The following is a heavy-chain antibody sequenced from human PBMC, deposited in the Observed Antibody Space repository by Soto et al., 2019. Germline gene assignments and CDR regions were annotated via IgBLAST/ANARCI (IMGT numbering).Heavy chain of an antibody. Sequence: EVQLVESGGGLVQPGGSLRLSCAASGFTFSSYWMSWVRQAPGKGLEWVANKKQDGSEKYYVDSVKGRFTISRDNAKNSLYLQMNSLSAADTAVYYCAREPPVTTNDYWGQGTLVTVSS. CDR2: KKQDGSEK. D-gene: IGHD4-17*01. CDR3: AREPPVTTNDY. J-gene: IGHJ4*02. V-gene: IGHV3-7*04. CDR1: GFTFSSYW.